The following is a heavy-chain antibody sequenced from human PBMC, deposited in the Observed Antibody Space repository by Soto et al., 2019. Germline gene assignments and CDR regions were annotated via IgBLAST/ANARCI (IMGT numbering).Heavy chain of an antibody. J-gene: IGHJ4*02. CDR1: GFTFSSYS. V-gene: IGHV3-21*01. CDR3: AKAGPHFDY. Sequence: PGGSLRLSCAASGFTFSSYSMNWVRQAPGKGLEWVSSISSSGSNIYYADSVKGRFTISRDNSKNTLYLQMSSLRGEDTAVYYCAKAGPHFDYWGQGALVTVSS. CDR2: ISSSGSNI. D-gene: IGHD7-27*01.